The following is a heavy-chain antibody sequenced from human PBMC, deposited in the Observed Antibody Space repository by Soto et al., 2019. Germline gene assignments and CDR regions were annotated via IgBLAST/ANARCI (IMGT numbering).Heavy chain of an antibody. J-gene: IGHJ4*02. D-gene: IGHD2-2*01. CDR2: ISGSGGST. V-gene: IGHV3-23*01. CDR3: AGCSSTSCYSVPFDY. CDR1: GFTFSSYA. Sequence: GRSLRLSFAASGFTFSSYAMVWFRQAPGKGLEWVSAISGSGGSTYYADSVKGRFTISRDNSKNTLYLQMNSLRAEDTAVYYCAGCSSTSCYSVPFDYWGQGTLVTVSS.